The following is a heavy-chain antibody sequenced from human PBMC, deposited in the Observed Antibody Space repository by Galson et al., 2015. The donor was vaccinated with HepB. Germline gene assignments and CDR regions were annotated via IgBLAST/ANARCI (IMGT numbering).Heavy chain of an antibody. CDR1: GLTFDSCA. D-gene: IGHD2/OR15-2a*01. CDR3: WKGARFIDSVDQGQGAHAHPVQIHLLLTQCKDKNLLAIELHSRRGDDTILLFDGRECHWLEH. V-gene: IGHV3-23*01. Sequence: SLRLSCAASGLTFDSCAMWWVRQAPGKGLEWVSAISGSGTNTYNGDYVKGRFTVSRDNSRTTLYIQMNSLRAEDTGRYLWWKGARFIDSVDQGQGAHAHPVQIHLLLTQCKDKNLLAIELHSRRGDDTILLFDGRECHWLEHRGHGILGT. CDR2: ISGSGTNT. J-gene: IGHJ5*02.